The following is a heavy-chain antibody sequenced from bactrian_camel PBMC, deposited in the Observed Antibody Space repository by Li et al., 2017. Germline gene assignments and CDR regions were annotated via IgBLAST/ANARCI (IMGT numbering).Heavy chain of an antibody. Sequence: QVQLVESGGGLVQPGGSLRLSCAASGFTFTNNWMMWVRQAPGKGLEWVSAVYADGRNTYYADSVKGRFTISRDNAKNTLYLEMNSLKSEDTALYYCATAYTGVYYYYIAIFAYWGQGTQVTVS. CDR2: VYADGRNT. D-gene: IGHD2*01. CDR1: GFTFTNNW. J-gene: IGHJ4*01. CDR3: ATAYTGVYYYYIAIFAY. V-gene: IGHV3S6*01.